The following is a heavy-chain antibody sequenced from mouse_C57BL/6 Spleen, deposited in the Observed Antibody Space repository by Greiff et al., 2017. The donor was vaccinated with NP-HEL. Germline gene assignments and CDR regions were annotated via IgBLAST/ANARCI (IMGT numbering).Heavy chain of an antibody. J-gene: IGHJ4*01. Sequence: VQLQQPGAELVKPGASVKVSCKASGYTFTSYWMHWVKQRPGQGLEWIGRIHPSDSDTNYNQKFKGKATLTVDKSSSTAYMQLSSLTSEDSAVYYCAIYATPYAVDYWGQGTSVTVSS. CDR3: AIYATPYAVDY. V-gene: IGHV1-74*01. CDR2: IHPSDSDT. D-gene: IGHD6-1*01. CDR1: GYTFTSYW.